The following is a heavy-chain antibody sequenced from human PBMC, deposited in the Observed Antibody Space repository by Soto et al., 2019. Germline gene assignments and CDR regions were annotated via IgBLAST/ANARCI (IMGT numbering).Heavy chain of an antibody. CDR3: ARHTDFPHWLDP. V-gene: IGHV4-39*01. D-gene: IGHD2-21*02. J-gene: IGHJ5*02. CDR2: IYYSVST. Sequence: SETLSLTCIVSGGSISSSSYYWGWIRQPPGKGLEWIGSIYYSVSTYYNPSLKSRVTLSVDTSKNYFSLKLSSVTAADTAVYYCARHTDFPHWLDPGGQGTLVTVSS. CDR1: GGSISSSSYY.